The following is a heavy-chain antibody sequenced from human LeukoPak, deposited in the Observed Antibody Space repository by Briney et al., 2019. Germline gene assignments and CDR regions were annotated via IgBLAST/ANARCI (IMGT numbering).Heavy chain of an antibody. CDR3: TSRSHMFGGAFDI. Sequence: GGSLRLSCAASGFTFSNAWMSWVRRAPGRGLEWVGRIKSKTDGGTTDYAAPVKGRLTISRDDSKNTLSLQMNSLKTEDTAVYYCTSRSHMFGGAFDIWGQGTMVTVSS. CDR2: IKSKTDGGTT. V-gene: IGHV3-15*01. CDR1: GFTFSNAW. D-gene: IGHD3-16*01. J-gene: IGHJ3*02.